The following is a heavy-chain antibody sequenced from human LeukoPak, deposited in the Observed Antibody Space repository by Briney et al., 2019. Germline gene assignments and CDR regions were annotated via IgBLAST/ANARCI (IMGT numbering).Heavy chain of an antibody. CDR3: ARDSLRAAGTGDY. Sequence: GGSLRLSCAASGFTFSSYSMNWVRQAPGKGLEWVSSISSSSSYIYYADSVKGRFTISRDNAKNSLYLQMNSLRAEDTAVYYCARDSLRAAGTGDYWGQGTLVTVSS. CDR1: GFTFSSYS. V-gene: IGHV3-21*01. J-gene: IGHJ4*02. CDR2: ISSSSSYI. D-gene: IGHD6-13*01.